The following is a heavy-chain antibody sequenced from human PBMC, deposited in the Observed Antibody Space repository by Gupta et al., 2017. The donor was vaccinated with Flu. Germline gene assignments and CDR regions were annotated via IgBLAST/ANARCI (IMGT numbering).Heavy chain of an antibody. J-gene: IGHJ4*02. D-gene: IGHD1-20*01. CDR1: FDDYG. CDR2: INWNGGST. Sequence: FDDYGMSWVRQAPGMGLEWVSGINWNGGSTGYVDSVKGRFTSAKDNAKSSLYLQMSSLRAEDTALYFCARSHYNWNGPLDYWGQGTLVTVSS. V-gene: IGHV3-20*03. CDR3: ARSHYNWNGPLDY.